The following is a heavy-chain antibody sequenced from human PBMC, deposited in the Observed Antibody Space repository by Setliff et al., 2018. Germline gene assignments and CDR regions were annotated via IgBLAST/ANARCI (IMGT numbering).Heavy chain of an antibody. CDR2: VYYSGTT. CDR1: GFSISSGYY. CDR3: ARLSCSSNSCPFDF. D-gene: IGHD2-2*01. Sequence: LSLTCTVSGFSISSGYYWGWIRQPPGKGLEWIGSVYYSGTTYYNPSLKSRLTMSVDTSKNQFTLKVISVTAADTAVYYCARLSCSSNSCPFDFWVQGTLVTVSS. J-gene: IGHJ4*02. V-gene: IGHV4-38-2*02.